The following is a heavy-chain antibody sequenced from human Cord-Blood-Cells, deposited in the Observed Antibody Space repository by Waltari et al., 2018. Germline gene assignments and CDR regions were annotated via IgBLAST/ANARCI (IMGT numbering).Heavy chain of an antibody. V-gene: IGHV4-34*01. CDR1: VGSFSGYY. Sequence: QVQLQQWGAGLLKPSATLSLTCTVLVGSFSGYYWTWISQPPGKGLEWIGEINHSGSTNYNPSLKSRVTISVDTSKNQFSLKLSSVTAADTAVYYCARLHGDWGESLPKFYYFDYWGQGTLVTVSS. CDR3: ARLHGDWGESLPKFYYFDY. J-gene: IGHJ4*02. D-gene: IGHD4-17*01. CDR2: INHSGST.